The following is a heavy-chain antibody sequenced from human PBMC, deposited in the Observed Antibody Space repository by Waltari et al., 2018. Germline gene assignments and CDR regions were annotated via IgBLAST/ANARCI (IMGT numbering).Heavy chain of an antibody. J-gene: IGHJ4*02. CDR2: IYYSGST. Sequence: QVQLQESGPGLVKPSETLSLTCTVSGGSINSYYWSWIRQPPGKGLEWIGYIYYSGSTNYNPSLKSRVTMSQDTSKSQFSLRLSSVTAADTAVYYCARNRGQDGYNALDYWGQGTLVTVSS. CDR3: ARNRGQDGYNALDY. D-gene: IGHD5-12*01. V-gene: IGHV4-59*01. CDR1: GGSINSYY.